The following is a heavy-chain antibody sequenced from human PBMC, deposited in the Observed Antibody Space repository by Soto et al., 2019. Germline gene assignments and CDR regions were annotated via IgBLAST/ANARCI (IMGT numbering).Heavy chain of an antibody. V-gene: IGHV1-46*03. D-gene: IGHD2-15*01. CDR1: GYTFTSYY. J-gene: IGHJ6*03. Sequence: GASVKVSCKASGYTFTSYYMHWVRQAPGQGLEWMGIINPSGGSTSYAQKFQGRVTMTRDTSTSTVYMELSSLRSEDTAVYYCAREGCSGGSCYSQLFYYMDVWGKGTTVTVSS. CDR2: INPSGGST. CDR3: AREGCSGGSCYSQLFYYMDV.